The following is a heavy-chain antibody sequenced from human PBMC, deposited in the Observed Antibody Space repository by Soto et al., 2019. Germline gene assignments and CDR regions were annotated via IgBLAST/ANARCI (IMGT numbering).Heavy chain of an antibody. V-gene: IGHV4-59*08. J-gene: IGHJ4*02. Sequence: SLTMSVPCTVADGSSSGFCWRWIRQPPGKGLEWIGYIYYSGSTNYNPSLKSRVTISVDTSKNQFSLKLSSVTAADTAVYYCARAELLWFGELLDWGQGTLVTVSS. CDR2: IYYSGST. D-gene: IGHD3-10*01. CDR1: DGSSSGFC. CDR3: ARAELLWFGELLD.